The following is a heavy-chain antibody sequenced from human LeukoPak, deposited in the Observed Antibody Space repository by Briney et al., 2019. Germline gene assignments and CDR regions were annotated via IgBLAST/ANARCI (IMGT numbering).Heavy chain of an antibody. CDR2: IRYGGNPN. D-gene: IGHD3-10*01. J-gene: IGHJ6*02. CDR3: ARDGRFGELLSYYGMDV. Sequence: GRCLRLPCAVSGFPFRSLGMHGVRQASGKAWEWVAVIRYGGNPNYYAANVKGRFPSTSANSRNTLNRKMNSLRAEDMAVYYCARDGRFGELLSYYGMDVWGQGTTVTVSS. CDR1: GFPFRSLG. V-gene: IGHV3-33*01.